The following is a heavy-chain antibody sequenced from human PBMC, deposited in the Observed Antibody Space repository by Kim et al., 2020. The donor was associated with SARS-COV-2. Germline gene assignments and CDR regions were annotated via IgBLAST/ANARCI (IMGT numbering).Heavy chain of an antibody. CDR2: GRN. J-gene: IGHJ5*02. CDR3: AREWQGWFDP. V-gene: IGHV4-31*02. Sequence: GRNYYNPSLKGRVTISVDTPKNQFSLKLSSVTAADTAVYYCAREWQGWFDPWGQGTLVTVSS.